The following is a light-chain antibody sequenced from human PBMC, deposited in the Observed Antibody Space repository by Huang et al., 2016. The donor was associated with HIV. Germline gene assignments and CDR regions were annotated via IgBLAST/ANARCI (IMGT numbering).Light chain of an antibody. J-gene: IGKJ1*01. CDR2: WAS. V-gene: IGKV4-1*01. CDR3: QQFYNSRWT. Sequence: DIVMTQSPDSLTVSLGERASIHCKSSQSLLYTSNNKNYLNWYQEKLGQPPKLLIYWASARESGVPDRFHGSGSGTNFTLTISSLQAEDVAVYYCQQFYNSRWTFGQGTKIEI. CDR1: QSLLYTSNNKNY.